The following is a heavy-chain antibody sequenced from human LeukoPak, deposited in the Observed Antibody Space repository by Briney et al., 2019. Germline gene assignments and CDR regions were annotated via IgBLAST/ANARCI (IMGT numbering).Heavy chain of an antibody. CDR1: GFTFDDYA. CDR3: AAWDYYGSGSHDY. Sequence: GGSLRLSCAASGFTFDDYAMHWVRQAPGKGLEWVSLISGDGGSTYYADSVKGRFTISRDNSKNSLYLQMNSLRTEDTALYYCAAWDYYGSGSHDYWGQGTLDTVSS. V-gene: IGHV3-43*02. CDR2: ISGDGGST. J-gene: IGHJ4*02. D-gene: IGHD3-10*01.